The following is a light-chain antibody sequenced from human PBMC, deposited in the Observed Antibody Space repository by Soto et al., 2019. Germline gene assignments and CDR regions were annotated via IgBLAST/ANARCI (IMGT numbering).Light chain of an antibody. J-gene: IGLJ1*01. CDR2: EVS. CDR1: SSDVGGYNY. Sequence: QSALTQPASVSGSPGQSITISCTGTSSDVGGYNYVSWYQQHPGKAPKLMIYEVSNRPSGVSNRFAGSKSGNTAYLTISGLPAEDEADYYCSSYPSSRPYVFGTGTKLTVL. V-gene: IGLV2-14*01. CDR3: SSYPSSRPYV.